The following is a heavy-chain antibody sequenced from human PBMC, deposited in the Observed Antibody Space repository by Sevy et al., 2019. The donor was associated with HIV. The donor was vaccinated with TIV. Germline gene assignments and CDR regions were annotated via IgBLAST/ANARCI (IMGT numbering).Heavy chain of an antibody. CDR1: GYSFTSYW. V-gene: IGHV5-51*01. CDR3: ARTSCSGGSCYLDAFDI. J-gene: IGHJ3*02. D-gene: IGHD2-15*01. Sequence: GESLKISCKGSGYSFTSYWIGWVRQMPGKGLEWMGIIYPGDSDTRDSPSFQGQVTISADKSISTAYLQWSSLKASDTAMYYCARTSCSGGSCYLDAFDIWGQGTMVTVSS. CDR2: IYPGDSDT.